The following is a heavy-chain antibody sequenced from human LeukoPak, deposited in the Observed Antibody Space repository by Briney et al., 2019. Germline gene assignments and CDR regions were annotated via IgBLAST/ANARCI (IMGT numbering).Heavy chain of an antibody. J-gene: IGHJ4*02. CDR3: ARNVYDLRGQWLVPGFDY. D-gene: IGHD6-19*01. Sequence: GRSLRLSCAASGFTFGSYEMNWVRQASGKGLEWVSYIGTIISTTYYADSVKGRFTVSRDDAKSSLYLQMSSLRAEDTAVYYCARNVYDLRGQWLVPGFDYWGQGALVTVSS. CDR1: GFTFGSYE. V-gene: IGHV3-48*03. CDR2: IGTIISTT.